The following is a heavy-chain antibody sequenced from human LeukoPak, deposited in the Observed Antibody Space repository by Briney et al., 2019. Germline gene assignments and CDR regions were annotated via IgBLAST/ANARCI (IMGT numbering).Heavy chain of an antibody. CDR2: IYYSGST. V-gene: IGHV4-39*01. Sequence: SETLPLTCTVSGGSISSSSYYWGWIRQPPGKGLEWIGSIYYSGSTYYNPSLKSRVTISVDTSKNQFSLKLSSVTAADTAVYYCAGGGYRPIDFDYWGQGTLVTVSS. D-gene: IGHD3-16*01. CDR1: GGSISSSSYY. CDR3: AGGGYRPIDFDY. J-gene: IGHJ4*02.